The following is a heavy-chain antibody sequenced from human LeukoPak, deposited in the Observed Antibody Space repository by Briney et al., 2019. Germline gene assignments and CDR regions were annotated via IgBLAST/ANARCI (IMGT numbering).Heavy chain of an antibody. J-gene: IGHJ3*02. D-gene: IGHD3-22*01. CDR1: GGSISSGGYC. CDR3: ARIPTRYDYYDSSGYYRDAFDI. Sequence: SETLSLTCTVSGGSISSGGYCWSWIRQHPGKGLEWIGYIYYSGSTYYNPSLKSRVTISVDTSKNQFSLKLSSVTAADTAVYYCARIPTRYDYYDSSGYYRDAFDIWGQGTMVTVSS. CDR2: IYYSGST. V-gene: IGHV4-31*03.